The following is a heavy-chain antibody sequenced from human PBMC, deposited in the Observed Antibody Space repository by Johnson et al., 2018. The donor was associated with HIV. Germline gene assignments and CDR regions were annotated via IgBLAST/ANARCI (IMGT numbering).Heavy chain of an antibody. V-gene: IGHV3-30-3*01. CDR1: GFTFSSYA. CDR2: ISYDGSNK. CDR3: ARYCSGCSCYSVWQKNYAFDI. D-gene: IGHD2-15*01. J-gene: IGHJ3*02. Sequence: VQLVESGGGVVQPGRSLRLSCAASGFTFSSYAMHWVRQAPGKGLEWVAVISYDGSNKYYADSVKGRFTISRDNSKNTLYLQMNSLRAEDTAVYYCARYCSGCSCYSVWQKNYAFDIWGQGTMVTVSS.